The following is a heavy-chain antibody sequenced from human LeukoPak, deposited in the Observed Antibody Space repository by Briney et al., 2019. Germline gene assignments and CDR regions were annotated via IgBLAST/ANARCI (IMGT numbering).Heavy chain of an antibody. CDR1: GFTFSGYY. V-gene: IGHV3-11*01. CDR2: LSSSGSTI. CDR3: ARANYGSGNYYFDY. D-gene: IGHD3-10*01. Sequence: PGGSLRLSCAASGFTFSGYYMSYIRQAPGKGLEWISYLSSSGSTIYYADSVKGRFTISRDNAKNLLYLQMNSLRAEDTAVYYCARANYGSGNYYFDYWGQGTLVTVSS. J-gene: IGHJ4*02.